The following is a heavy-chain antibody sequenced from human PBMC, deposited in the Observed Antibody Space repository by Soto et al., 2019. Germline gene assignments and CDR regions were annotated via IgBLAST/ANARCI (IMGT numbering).Heavy chain of an antibody. V-gene: IGHV1-18*04. J-gene: IGHJ4*02. CDR3: ARQIPGYCSSTSCYDFDY. D-gene: IGHD2-2*01. CDR1: GYTFTRYG. Sequence: ASVKVSCKASGYTFTRYGISWVRQAPGQGLEWMGWISAYNGNTNYAQKLQGRVTMTTDTSTSTAYMELRSLRSDDTAVYYCARQIPGYCSSTSCYDFDYWGQGTLVTVSS. CDR2: ISAYNGNT.